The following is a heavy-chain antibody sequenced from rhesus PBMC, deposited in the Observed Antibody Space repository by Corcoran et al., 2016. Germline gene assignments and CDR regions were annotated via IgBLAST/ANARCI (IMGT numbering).Heavy chain of an antibody. Sequence: EVQLVESGGGLVQPGGSLRLSCAASGFTFSSYGMSWVRQAPGKWLEWVSYISSGVNSYYPDAVKGRFTIASDKATNTLYLQMSSLRVEDTAVYYCAKDSTRMITVTIYDAFDFWGQGLRVTVSS. CDR2: ISSGVNS. V-gene: IGHV3S44*01. CDR3: AKDSTRMITVTIYDAFDF. CDR1: GFTFSSYG. J-gene: IGHJ3*01. D-gene: IGHD3-9*01.